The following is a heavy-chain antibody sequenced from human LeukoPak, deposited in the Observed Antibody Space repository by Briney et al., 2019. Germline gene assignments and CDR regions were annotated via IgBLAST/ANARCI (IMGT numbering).Heavy chain of an antibody. J-gene: IGHJ4*02. CDR1: GFTFSSHS. CDR2: ISSSSSTI. Sequence: GSLRLSCAASGFTFSSHSMNWVRQAPGKGLEWVSYISSSSSTIYYADSVKGRFTISRDNAKNSLYLQMNSLRAEDTAVYYCARGAYYYEDWGQGTLVTVSA. CDR3: ARGAYYYED. V-gene: IGHV3-48*01. D-gene: IGHD3-22*01.